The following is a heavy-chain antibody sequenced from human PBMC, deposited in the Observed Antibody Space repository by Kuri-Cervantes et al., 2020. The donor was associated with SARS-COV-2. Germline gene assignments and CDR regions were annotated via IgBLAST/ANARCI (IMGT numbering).Heavy chain of an antibody. V-gene: IGHV4-59*01. CDR2: FYYSGIT. CDR3: ARDNILFSGSGFDY. D-gene: IGHD1-26*01. J-gene: IGHJ4*02. Sequence: ESLKISCTVSGGSISSYYWSWIRRPPGKGLEWIGYFYYSGITNYNPSLKNRVTMSVDTSKNQFSLNLSSVTAADTAVYYCARDNILFSGSGFDYWGQGTLVTVSS. CDR1: GGSISSYY.